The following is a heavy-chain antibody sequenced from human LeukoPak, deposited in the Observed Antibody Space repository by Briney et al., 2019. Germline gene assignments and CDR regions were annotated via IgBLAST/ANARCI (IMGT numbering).Heavy chain of an antibody. CDR3: ATDFYDST. D-gene: IGHD3-22*01. CDR1: GFTLSTNA. V-gene: IGHV3-23*01. J-gene: IGHJ5*02. Sequence: PGGSLRLSCLTSGFTLSTNAMSWVRQAPGKGLEWISGISGSGASTYYADSVKGRFTISRDDSRNTLYLQMNSLQTEDTAVYYCATDFYDSTWGQGTLVTVSS. CDR2: ISGSGAST.